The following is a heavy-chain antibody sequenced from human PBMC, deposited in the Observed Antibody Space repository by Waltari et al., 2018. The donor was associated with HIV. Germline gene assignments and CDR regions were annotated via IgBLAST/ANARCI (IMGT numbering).Heavy chain of an antibody. D-gene: IGHD2-2*01. Sequence: QVQLVQSGAEVKKPGASVKVSCTVSGYTLTELSMHWVRQAPGKGLEWMGGFDPEDGETIYAQKFQGRVTMTEDTSTDTAYMELSSLRSEDTAVYYCASGRVCSSTSCQMSWFFQHWGQGTLVTVSS. CDR3: ASGRVCSSTSCQMSWFFQH. CDR1: GYTLTELS. J-gene: IGHJ1*01. V-gene: IGHV1-24*01. CDR2: FDPEDGET.